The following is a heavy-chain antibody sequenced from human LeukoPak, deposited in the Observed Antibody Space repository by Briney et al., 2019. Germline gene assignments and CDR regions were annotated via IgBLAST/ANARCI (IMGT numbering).Heavy chain of an antibody. CDR1: GFTFSVYS. J-gene: IGHJ4*02. V-gene: IGHV3-48*02. D-gene: IGHD3-16*01. Sequence: PGGSLRLSSAASGFTFSVYSMNWVRQPPGMGLEWVSYITSNSATIQYADSVKGRFTISRDNAKNSLSLQMNSLRDEDTAVYYCARSVGGHFDYWGQGMLVTVSS. CDR3: ARSVGGHFDY. CDR2: ITSNSATI.